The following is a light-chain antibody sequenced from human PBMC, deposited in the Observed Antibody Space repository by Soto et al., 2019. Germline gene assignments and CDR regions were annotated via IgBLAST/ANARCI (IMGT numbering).Light chain of an antibody. J-gene: IGKJ5*01. V-gene: IGKV1-33*01. CDR2: DAS. CDR3: QQYSHLST. CDR1: QDISNY. Sequence: DIQMTQSPSSLSASVGDRVTITCQASQDISNYLNWYQQKLGKAPKLLIYDASNLETGVPSRFSGSGSGTDFTFTISSLQPEDIATYYCQQYSHLSTFGQGTRLEIK.